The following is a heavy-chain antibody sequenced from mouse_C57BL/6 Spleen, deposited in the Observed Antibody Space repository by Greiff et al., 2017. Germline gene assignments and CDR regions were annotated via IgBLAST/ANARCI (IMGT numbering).Heavy chain of an antibody. CDR1: GYTFTSYW. CDR3: ARSRDGGDY. D-gene: IGHD3-3*01. CDR2: IDPPDSYT. V-gene: IGHV1-69*01. Sequence: QVQLQQPGAELVMPGASVKLSCKASGYTFTSYWMHWVKQRPGQGLEWIGEIDPPDSYTNYNQKFKGKSTLTVDKSSSTAYMQLSSLTSEDSAVYYCARSRDGGDYWGQGTSVTVSS. J-gene: IGHJ4*01.